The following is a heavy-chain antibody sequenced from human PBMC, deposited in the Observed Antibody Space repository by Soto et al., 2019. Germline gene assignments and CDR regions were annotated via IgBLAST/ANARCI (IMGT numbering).Heavy chain of an antibody. CDR1: GGSISSYY. CDR2: IYTSGGT. Sequence: SETLSLTCTVSGGSISSYYWSWIRQPAGKGLEWIGRIYTSGGTNYNPSLKSRVTMSVDTSKNQFSLKLSSVTAADTAVYYCARDSSSWAGGGYYYYGMDVWGQGTTVTVSS. J-gene: IGHJ6*02. D-gene: IGHD6-13*01. V-gene: IGHV4-4*07. CDR3: ARDSSSWAGGGYYYYGMDV.